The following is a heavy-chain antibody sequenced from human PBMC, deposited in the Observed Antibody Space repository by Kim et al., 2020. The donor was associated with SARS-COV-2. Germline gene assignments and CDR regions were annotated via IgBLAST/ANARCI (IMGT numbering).Heavy chain of an antibody. V-gene: IGHV3-7*01. CDR3: ARDKTRVDWFDP. J-gene: IGHJ5*02. D-gene: IGHD2-15*01. Sequence: YYVASVKGRFTISRDNAKNSLDLQMNSLRAEDTAVYYCARDKTRVDWFDPWGQGTLVTVSS.